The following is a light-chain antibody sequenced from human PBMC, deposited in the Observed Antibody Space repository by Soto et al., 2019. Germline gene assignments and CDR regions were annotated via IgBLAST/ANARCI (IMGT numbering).Light chain of an antibody. Sequence: QSALTHPASVSWSPGQSITISCTGTSSDVGGYNYVSWYQQHPGKAPKLMIYEVSNRPSGVSNRFSGSKSGNTASLTISGLQAEDEADYYCSSYTSSSTLGVFGTGTKVTVL. J-gene: IGLJ1*01. CDR2: EVS. V-gene: IGLV2-14*01. CDR1: SSDVGGYNY. CDR3: SSYTSSSTLGV.